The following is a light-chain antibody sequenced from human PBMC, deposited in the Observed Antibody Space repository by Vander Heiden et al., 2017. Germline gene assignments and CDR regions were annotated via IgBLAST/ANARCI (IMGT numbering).Light chain of an antibody. J-gene: IGKJ1*01. CDR1: QSINTY. CDR2: AAN. V-gene: IGKV1-39*01. CDR3: QQSYRTPLT. Sequence: DIQLTQSASSLSASVGDRVTITCRASQSINTYLNWYQQTPGKAPKLLIYAANSMQNGGPSRFSGSGSGTDFTLTISSLQPEDVATYYCQQSYRTPLTCGQGTKVEIK.